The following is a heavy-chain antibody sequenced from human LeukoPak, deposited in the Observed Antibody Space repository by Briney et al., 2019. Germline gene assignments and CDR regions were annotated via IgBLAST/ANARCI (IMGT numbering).Heavy chain of an antibody. CDR2: TYYRSNWYN. J-gene: IGHJ3*01. CDR1: AGSVSSYSAA. D-gene: IGHD3-3*01. Sequence: SQTLSLTCAISAGSVSSYSAAWNWIRQSPSRGLEWLGRTYYRSNWYNDYAGSLRGRITINPDTSRNQFSLHLSSVTPDDTAVYYCARDPEWVYDTFDVWGQGTMVTVSS. V-gene: IGHV6-1*01. CDR3: ARDPEWVYDTFDV.